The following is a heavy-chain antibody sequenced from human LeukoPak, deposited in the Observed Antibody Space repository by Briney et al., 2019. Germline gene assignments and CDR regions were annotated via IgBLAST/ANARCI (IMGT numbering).Heavy chain of an antibody. Sequence: GASVKVSCKASGYTFTGYYMHWVRQAPGQGLEWMGWINPNSGGTNYAQKFQGRVTMTRDTSISTAYMELSSLRSEDTAVYYCARGHYDFWSGYSNWFDPWGQGTLVTVSS. J-gene: IGHJ5*02. CDR3: ARGHYDFWSGYSNWFDP. CDR1: GYTFTGYY. V-gene: IGHV1-2*02. CDR2: INPNSGGT. D-gene: IGHD3-3*01.